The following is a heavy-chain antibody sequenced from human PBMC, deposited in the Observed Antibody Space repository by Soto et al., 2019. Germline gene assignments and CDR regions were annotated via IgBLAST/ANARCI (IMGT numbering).Heavy chain of an antibody. D-gene: IGHD2-21*02. CDR1: GFTLSDYY. Sequence: QVLLVESGGGLVKPGGSLRLSCAASGFTLSDYYMNWMRQAPGKGPEWVSYISASSSYTNYADSVQGRFTISRDNAKNSVYLQMNSLRAEDTAVYYCARLPKGSLVTAWGQGTLVTVSS. V-gene: IGHV3-11*06. J-gene: IGHJ4*02. CDR3: ARLPKGSLVTA. CDR2: ISASSSYT.